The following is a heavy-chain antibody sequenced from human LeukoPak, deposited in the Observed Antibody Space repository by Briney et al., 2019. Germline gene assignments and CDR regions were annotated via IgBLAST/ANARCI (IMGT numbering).Heavy chain of an antibody. CDR2: IIPIFGTA. D-gene: IGHD3-9*01. Sequence: ASVKVSCKASGGTFSSYAISWVRQAPGQGLEWMGGIIPIFGTANYAQKFQGRVTITTDESTSTAYMELSSLRSEDTAVYYCARGYYDILTGYLNWFDPWGQGTLVTVSS. CDR3: ARGYYDILTGYLNWFDP. J-gene: IGHJ5*02. CDR1: GGTFSSYA. V-gene: IGHV1-69*05.